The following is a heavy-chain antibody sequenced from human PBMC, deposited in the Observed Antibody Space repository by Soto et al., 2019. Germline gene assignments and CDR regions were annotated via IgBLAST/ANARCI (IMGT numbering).Heavy chain of an antibody. V-gene: IGHV1-69*13. D-gene: IGHD3-22*01. Sequence: SVKPSCKASGCTFSSYAISWVRQAPEQGLEWMGGIIPIFGTANYAQKFQGRVTITADESTSTAYMELSSLRSEDTAVYYCARVMYYYDSSGYSPQYYYYYYGMDVWGQGTTVTVS. CDR3: ARVMYYYDSSGYSPQYYYYYYGMDV. CDR1: GCTFSSYA. CDR2: IIPIFGTA. J-gene: IGHJ6*02.